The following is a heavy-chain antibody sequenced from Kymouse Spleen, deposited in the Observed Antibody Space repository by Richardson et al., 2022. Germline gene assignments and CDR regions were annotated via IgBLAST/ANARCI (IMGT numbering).Heavy chain of an antibody. CDR2: INHSGST. J-gene: IGHJ4*02. Sequence: QVQLQQWGAGLLKPSETLSLTCAVYGGSFSGYYWSWIRQPPGKGLEWIGEINHSGSTNYNPSLKSRVTISVDTSKNQFSLKLSSVTAADTAVYYCARSRGSYPYYFDYWGQGTLVTVSS. V-gene: IGHV4-34*01. CDR1: GGSFSGYY. CDR3: ARSRGSYPYYFDY. D-gene: IGHD1-26*01.